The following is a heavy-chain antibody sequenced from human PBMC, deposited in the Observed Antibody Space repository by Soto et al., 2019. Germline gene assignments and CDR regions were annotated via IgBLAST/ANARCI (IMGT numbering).Heavy chain of an antibody. CDR1: GGSFSCYY. CDR3: ARDKKLGYCSSTSCRGHYYGMDV. Sequence: SETLSLTCAVYGGSFSCYYWSWIRQPPGKGLEWIGEINHSGSTNYNPSLKSRVTISVDTSKNQFSLKLSSVTAADTAVYYCARDKKLGYCSSTSCRGHYYGMDVWGQGTTVTVS. CDR2: INHSGST. D-gene: IGHD2-2*01. V-gene: IGHV4-34*01. J-gene: IGHJ6*02.